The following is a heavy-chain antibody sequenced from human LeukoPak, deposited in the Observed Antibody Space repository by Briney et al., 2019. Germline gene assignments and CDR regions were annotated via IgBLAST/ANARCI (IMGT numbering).Heavy chain of an antibody. CDR2: IYYSGST. J-gene: IGHJ4*02. V-gene: IGHV4-30-4*01. Sequence: SETLSLTCTVSGGSISSGDYYWSWIRQPPGKGLEWIGYIYYSGSTYYNPSLKSRVTISVDTSKNQFSLKLSSVTAADTAVYYCARRGYSAYDPDYYFDYWGQGTLVTVSS. CDR1: GGSISSGDYY. CDR3: ARRGYSAYDPDYYFDY. D-gene: IGHD5-12*01.